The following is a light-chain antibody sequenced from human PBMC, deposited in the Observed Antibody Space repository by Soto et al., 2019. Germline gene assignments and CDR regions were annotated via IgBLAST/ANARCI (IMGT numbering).Light chain of an antibody. Sequence: QSALTQPPSASGSPGQSVTISCTGSSSDVGGYNYVSWYQQHPGKAPKRMIYEVSKRPSGVPDRLSGSKSGNTASLTVSGLQAEDEAEYYCSSYGGSNTVVFGGGTKLTVL. CDR3: SSYGGSNTVV. J-gene: IGLJ2*01. CDR1: SSDVGGYNY. CDR2: EVS. V-gene: IGLV2-8*01.